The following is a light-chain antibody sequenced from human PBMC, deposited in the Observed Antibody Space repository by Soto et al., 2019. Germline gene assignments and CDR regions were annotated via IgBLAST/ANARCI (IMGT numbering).Light chain of an antibody. Sequence: DIPMTQSPSSLSASVGDRVAITCRASQSISTYLNWYQQKPGKAPKLLIYAASTLQSGVPSTFSGSGSGTDFTLTISSLRPEDFATYYCQQSYSSPRTFGQGTKLEIK. CDR2: AAS. CDR1: QSISTY. J-gene: IGKJ2*01. CDR3: QQSYSSPRT. V-gene: IGKV1-39*01.